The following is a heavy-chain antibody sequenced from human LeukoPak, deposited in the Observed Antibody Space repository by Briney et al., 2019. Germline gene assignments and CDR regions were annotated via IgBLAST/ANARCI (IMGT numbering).Heavy chain of an antibody. D-gene: IGHD3-9*01. CDR2: IKQEGSEK. CDR3: ARVDVLRYFDWLLHTFYYYGMDV. V-gene: IGHV3-7*04. Sequence: GGSLRLSCAASGFTFSSYWMSWVRQAPGKGLEWVANIKQEGSEKYYVDSVKGRFTISRDNAKNSLYLQMNSLRAEDTAVYYCARVDVLRYFDWLLHTFYYYGMDVWGQGTTVTVSS. J-gene: IGHJ6*02. CDR1: GFTFSSYW.